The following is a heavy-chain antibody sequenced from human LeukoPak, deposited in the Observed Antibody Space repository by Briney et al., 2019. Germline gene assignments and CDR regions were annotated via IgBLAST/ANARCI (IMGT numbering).Heavy chain of an antibody. V-gene: IGHV1-69*04. J-gene: IGHJ4*02. CDR1: GGTFYSYA. Sequence: ASVKVSCKASGGTFYSYAISWVRQAPGQGLEWMGRIIPTLGTANYAQNFQGRVTITADKYTSTAYMELSSLRSEDTAVYYCARGYDSSGYYPYYFDYWGQGTLVTVSS. CDR3: ARGYDSSGYYPYYFDY. D-gene: IGHD3-22*01. CDR2: IIPTLGTA.